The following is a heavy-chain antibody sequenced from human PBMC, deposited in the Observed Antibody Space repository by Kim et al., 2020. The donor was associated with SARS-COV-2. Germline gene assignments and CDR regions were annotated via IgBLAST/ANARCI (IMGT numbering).Heavy chain of an antibody. V-gene: IGHV3-11*04. Sequence: GGSLRLSCAASGFTFSDYYMSWIRQAPGKGLEWVSYISSSGSSIYYADSVKGRFTISRDNAKNSLYLQMYSLRAEDTAVYYCARETRGVWFGELLKNYYFYAMDVWGQGTTVTVSS. CDR1: GFTFSDYY. J-gene: IGHJ6*02. CDR3: ARETRGVWFGELLKNYYFYAMDV. D-gene: IGHD3-10*01. CDR2: ISSSGSSI.